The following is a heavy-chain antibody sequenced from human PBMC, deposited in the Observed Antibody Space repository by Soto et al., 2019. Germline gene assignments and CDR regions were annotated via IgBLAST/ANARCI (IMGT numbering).Heavy chain of an antibody. CDR3: AMDLYGGSSRFDY. V-gene: IGHV3-30*03. CDR1: GFTFSNNG. Sequence: QVQLVESGGGAVQPGRSLRLSCAASGFTFSNNGIHWVRQAPGKGLEWVAVISSDGINKYYADSVKGRSTISRDNSKSTLFLQMNRRRVEYTDVSYCAMDLYGGSSRFDYWGHGHLVNVSS. CDR2: ISSDGINK. D-gene: IGHD2-15*01. J-gene: IGHJ4*01.